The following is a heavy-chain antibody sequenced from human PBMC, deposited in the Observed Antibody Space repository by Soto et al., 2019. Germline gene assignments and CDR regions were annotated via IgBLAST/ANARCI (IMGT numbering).Heavy chain of an antibody. CDR3: AREIMNYDILTGYFNWFDP. V-gene: IGHV4-30-4*01. Sequence: LSLTCTVSGGSISSGDYYWSWIRQPPGKGLEWIGYIYYSGSTYYNPSLKSRVTISVDTSKNQFSLKLSSVTAADTAVYYCAREIMNYDILTGYFNWFDPWGQGTLVTVSS. J-gene: IGHJ5*02. D-gene: IGHD3-9*01. CDR1: GGSISSGDYY. CDR2: IYYSGST.